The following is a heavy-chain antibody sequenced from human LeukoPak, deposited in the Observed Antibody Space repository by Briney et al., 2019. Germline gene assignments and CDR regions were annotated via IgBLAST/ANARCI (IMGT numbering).Heavy chain of an antibody. CDR2: SGSGSNT. J-gene: IGHJ4*02. CDR1: GFTVSSNY. V-gene: IGHV3-53*01. D-gene: IGHD4-17*01. CDR3: ARHRENYGDSCLHDD. Sequence: GGSLRLSCAASGFTVSSNYMSWVRQAPGKGLEWVAVVSGSGSNTYYTDSVKGRFTISRDNSKNTLHLLMSSLRADDTAVYYCARHRENYGDSCLHDDRGQGTLVTVSS.